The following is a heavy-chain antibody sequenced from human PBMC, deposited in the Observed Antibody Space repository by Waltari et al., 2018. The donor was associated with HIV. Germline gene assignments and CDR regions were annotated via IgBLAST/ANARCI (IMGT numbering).Heavy chain of an antibody. D-gene: IGHD5-18*01. CDR2: IYNGGGT. V-gene: IGHV3-66*01. CDR1: GFNINGIY. Sequence: VQVVESGGGLVLPGGSLRLSCAGSGFNINGIYMSWVREPPGKGLEWVAMIYNGGGTKYTDAVKGRFIISGDNSKNTILLQMNRLRIEDTAVHYCASLPRAPDTGFGMDVWGQGTTVTVSS. CDR3: ASLPRAPDTGFGMDV. J-gene: IGHJ6*02.